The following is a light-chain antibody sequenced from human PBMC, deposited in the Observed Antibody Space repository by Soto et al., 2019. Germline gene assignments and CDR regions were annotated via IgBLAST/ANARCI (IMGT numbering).Light chain of an antibody. CDR2: AAS. J-gene: IGKJ2*01. Sequence: EIRLTQSPSSLSAAVGDRVTIACRASHYITNFLAWFQQKPGKVPELLMYAASIVKSGVPSRFSSSGSGTDFTLNIDRLQTEDFETYFCQNYNRLPYTFCQGPKLEI. CDR1: HYITNF. V-gene: IGKV1-27*01. CDR3: QNYNRLPYT.